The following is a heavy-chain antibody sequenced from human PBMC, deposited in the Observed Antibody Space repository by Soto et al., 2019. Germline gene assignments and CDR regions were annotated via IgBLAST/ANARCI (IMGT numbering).Heavy chain of an antibody. CDR3: ARAHLDIVSTIIPPLFDY. CDR2: IYHSGTT. J-gene: IGHJ4*02. D-gene: IGHD5-12*01. CDR1: GGSISSGGYY. V-gene: IGHV4-31*03. Sequence: QVQLQESGPGLVKPSQTLSLTCTVSGGSISSGGYYWGWIRQHPGKGLEWIGYIYHSGTTYYNPSLKSRLSISVDTSKNQFSLNLSSVTAADTAVYHCARAHLDIVSTIIPPLFDYWGQGARVTVSS.